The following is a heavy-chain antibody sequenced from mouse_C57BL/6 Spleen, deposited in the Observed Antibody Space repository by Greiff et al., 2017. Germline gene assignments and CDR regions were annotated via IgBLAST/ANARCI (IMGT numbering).Heavy chain of an antibody. J-gene: IGHJ2*01. Sequence: QVQLQQPGAELVKPGASVKLSCKASGYTFTSYWMHWVKQRPGQGLEWIGMIHPSSGSTNYNEKFKSKATLTVDKSSSTAYMQLSSLTSEDSAVYDFARGGVYEGSGYFDYWGQGTTVTVSA. V-gene: IGHV1-64*01. CDR2: IHPSSGST. CDR1: GYTFTSYW. D-gene: IGHD1-1*01. CDR3: ARGGVYEGSGYFDY.